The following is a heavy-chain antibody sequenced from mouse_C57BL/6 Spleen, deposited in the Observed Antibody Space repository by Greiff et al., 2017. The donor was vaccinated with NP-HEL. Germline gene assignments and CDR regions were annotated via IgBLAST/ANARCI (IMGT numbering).Heavy chain of an antibody. V-gene: IGHV1-76*01. CDR2: IYPGSGNT. Sequence: VQLQQSGAELVRPGASVKLSCKASGYTFTDYYINWVKQRPGQGLEWIARIYPGSGNTYYNEKFKGKATLTAEKSSSTAYMHLSSLTSEDSAVYFCARRGGYHWYFDVWGTGTTVTVSS. D-gene: IGHD2-2*01. J-gene: IGHJ1*03. CDR1: GYTFTDYY. CDR3: ARRGGYHWYFDV.